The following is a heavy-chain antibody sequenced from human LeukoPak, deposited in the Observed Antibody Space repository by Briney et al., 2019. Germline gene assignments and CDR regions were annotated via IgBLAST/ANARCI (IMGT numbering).Heavy chain of an antibody. V-gene: IGHV3-74*01. CDR2: INSDGSST. CDR3: ARDGVLRHFDWLFYYYMDV. J-gene: IGHJ6*03. CDR1: GFTFSSYW. D-gene: IGHD3-9*01. Sequence: GGSLRLSCAASGFTFSSYWMHWVRQAPGKGLVWVSRINSDGSSTSYADSVKGRFTISRDNAKNSLYLQMNSLRAEDTAVYYCARDGVLRHFDWLFYYYMDVWGKGTTVTVSS.